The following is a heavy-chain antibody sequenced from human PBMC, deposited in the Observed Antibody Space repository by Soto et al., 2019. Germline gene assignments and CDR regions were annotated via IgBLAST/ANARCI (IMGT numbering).Heavy chain of an antibody. Sequence: QVQLQQWGAGLLKPSETLSLTCAVYGWSFSGYSWSWLRQPPGKGPECIGEINHSGNTKYTPSLESRVTISVDPSKNQFSLKLNSVSAADTAVYYCARTGGMDVWSQGATVTVSS. J-gene: IGHJ6*02. V-gene: IGHV4-34*01. CDR3: ARTGGMDV. CDR2: INHSGNT. CDR1: GWSFSGYS.